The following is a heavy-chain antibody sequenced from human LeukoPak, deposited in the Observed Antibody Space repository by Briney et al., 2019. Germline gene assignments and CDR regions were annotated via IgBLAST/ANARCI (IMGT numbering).Heavy chain of an antibody. J-gene: IGHJ4*02. V-gene: IGHV4-61*02. CDR2: IYTSGST. CDR3: ARXERVVPPGFDY. Sequence: SQTLSLTCTVSGGSISSGSYYWSWIRQPAGKGLEWIGRIYTSGSTNYNPSLKSRVTISVDTSKNQFSLKLSSVTAADTAVYYCARXERVVPPGFDYWGQGTLVTVSS. D-gene: IGHD2-15*01. CDR1: GGSISSGSYY.